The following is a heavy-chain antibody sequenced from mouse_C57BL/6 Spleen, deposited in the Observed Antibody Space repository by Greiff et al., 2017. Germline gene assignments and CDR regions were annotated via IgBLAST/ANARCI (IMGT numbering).Heavy chain of an antibody. CDR3: AREAYSNYAMDY. D-gene: IGHD2-5*01. J-gene: IGHJ4*01. Sequence: QVQLQQPGAELVRPGSSVKLSCKASGYTFTSYWMHWVKQRPIQGLEWIGNIDPSDSETHYNQKFKDKATLTVDKSSSTAYMQLSSLTSEDSAVYYGAREAYSNYAMDYWGQGTSVTVSS. CDR2: IDPSDSET. V-gene: IGHV1-52*01. CDR1: GYTFTSYW.